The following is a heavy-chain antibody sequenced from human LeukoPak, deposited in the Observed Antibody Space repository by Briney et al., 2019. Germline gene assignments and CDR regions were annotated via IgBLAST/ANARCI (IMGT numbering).Heavy chain of an antibody. J-gene: IGHJ4*02. CDR3: CGDFDY. V-gene: IGHV3-30*02. CDR1: GLTFSSYG. Sequence: GGSLRLSCAASGLTFSSYGKHWVRQAPHKGLEWMAFIPYDGSNEYYADSVKGRFTISRDNSKNTLYLQMNSLSGEDTAVYYCCGDFDYWGQGTLVTVSS. CDR2: IPYDGSNE. D-gene: IGHD2-21*01.